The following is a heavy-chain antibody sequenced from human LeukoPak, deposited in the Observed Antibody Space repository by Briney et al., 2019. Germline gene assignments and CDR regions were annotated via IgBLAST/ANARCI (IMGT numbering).Heavy chain of an antibody. Sequence: GGSLRLSCAASGFTFSSYGMSWVRQAPGKGLEWVSAISGSGGSTYYADSVKGRFTISRDNSKNTLYLQMNSLRAEDTAVYYCAKDQSVYYDSSGYYYWGQGTLVTVSS. CDR1: GFTFSSYG. J-gene: IGHJ4*02. CDR3: AKDQSVYYDSSGYYY. CDR2: ISGSGGST. V-gene: IGHV3-23*01. D-gene: IGHD3-22*01.